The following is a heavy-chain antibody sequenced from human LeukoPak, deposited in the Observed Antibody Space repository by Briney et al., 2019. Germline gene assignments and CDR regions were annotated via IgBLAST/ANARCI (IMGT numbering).Heavy chain of an antibody. D-gene: IGHD3-10*01. CDR2: IYYSGST. CDR3: ASRGTYYYGSGSCYFDY. J-gene: IGHJ4*02. Sequence: PLETLSLTCTVSGGSISSSSYYWGWIRQPPGKGLEWIGSIYYSGSTYYNPSLKSRVTISVDTSKNQFSLKLSSVTAADTAVYYCASRGTYYYGSGSCYFDYWGQGTLVTVSS. CDR1: GGSISSSSYY. V-gene: IGHV4-39*01.